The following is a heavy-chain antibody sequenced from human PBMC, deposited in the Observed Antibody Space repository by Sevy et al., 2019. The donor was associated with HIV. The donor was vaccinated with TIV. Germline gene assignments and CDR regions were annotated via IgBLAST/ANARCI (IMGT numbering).Heavy chain of an antibody. Sequence: ASVKVSCKASGYTFTSYGISWVRQAPGQGLEWMGWISAYNGNTNYTQKLQVRVTMTTDTSTSTAYMELRSLRSDDTAVYYCARALGDSSGYPHFDYWGQGTLVSVSS. J-gene: IGHJ4*02. D-gene: IGHD3-22*01. CDR1: GYTFTSYG. V-gene: IGHV1-18*01. CDR3: ARALGDSSGYPHFDY. CDR2: ISAYNGNT.